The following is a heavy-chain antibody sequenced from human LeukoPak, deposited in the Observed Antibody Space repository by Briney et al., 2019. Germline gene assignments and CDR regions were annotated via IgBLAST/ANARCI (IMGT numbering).Heavy chain of an antibody. V-gene: IGHV4-59*12. J-gene: IGHJ6*02. Sequence: PSETLSLTCTVSGGSISSYYWSWIRQPPGKGLEWIGYIYYSGSTNYNPSLKSRVTMSVDTSKNQFSLKLSSVTAADTAVYYCAKTAKAAAPLGYYYGMDVWGQGTTVTVSS. CDR1: GGSISSYY. D-gene: IGHD6-13*01. CDR2: IYYSGST. CDR3: AKTAKAAAPLGYYYGMDV.